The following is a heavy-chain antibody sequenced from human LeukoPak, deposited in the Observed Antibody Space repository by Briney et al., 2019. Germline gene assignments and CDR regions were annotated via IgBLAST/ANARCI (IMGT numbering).Heavy chain of an antibody. D-gene: IGHD2-2*02. J-gene: IGHJ3*01. CDR3: AEDRCSATTCYKDAFDF. CDR1: GFTFSSYA. CDR2: ISGGGGST. Sequence: GGSLRLSCAASGFTFSSYAMSWVRQAPGNRLEWVSAISGGGGSTYYADSVKGRFTISRDISKNTPYLQMNSLRAEDTALYYCAEDRCSATTCYKDAFDFWGQGTMVTVSS. V-gene: IGHV3-23*01.